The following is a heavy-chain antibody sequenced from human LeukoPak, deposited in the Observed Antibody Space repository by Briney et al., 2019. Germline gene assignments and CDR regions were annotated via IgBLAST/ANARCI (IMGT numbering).Heavy chain of an antibody. CDR3: ARGYYYDSSGYYHRKNWFDP. CDR1: GGTFSSYA. Sequence: EAAVEVSCKASGGTFSSYAISWARQAPGQGLEWTGRIIPIFGIANYAQKFQGRVTITADKSTSTAYMELSSLRSEDTAVYYCARGYYYDSSGYYHRKNWFDPWGQGTLVTVSS. D-gene: IGHD3-22*01. V-gene: IGHV1-69*04. J-gene: IGHJ5*02. CDR2: IIPIFGIA.